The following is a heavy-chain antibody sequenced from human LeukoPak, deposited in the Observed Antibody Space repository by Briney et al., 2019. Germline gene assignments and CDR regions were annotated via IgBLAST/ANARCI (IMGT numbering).Heavy chain of an antibody. V-gene: IGHV3-23*01. CDR3: AKPVSLPGWFDP. D-gene: IGHD1-20*01. CDR1: GFTFSSYA. J-gene: IGHJ5*02. CDR2: ISGSGGST. Sequence: GGSLRLSCAASGFTFSSYAVSWVRQAPGKGLEWVSAISGSGGSTYYADSVKGRFTISRDNSKNTLYLQMNSLRSEDTAVYYRAKPVSLPGWFDPWGQGTLVTVSS.